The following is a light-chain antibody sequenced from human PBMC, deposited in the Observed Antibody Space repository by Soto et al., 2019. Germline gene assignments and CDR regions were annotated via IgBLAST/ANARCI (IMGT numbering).Light chain of an antibody. V-gene: IGLV2-11*01. CDR2: DVS. Sequence: QSAVTQPRSVSGSPGQSVTISCTGTSSDVGGYNYVSWYLQHPGKAPKVMIYDVSKRPSGVPDRFSGSKSGNTASLTISGLQSEDEADYYCCSFAGSYIYVFGTGTKVTVL. CDR1: SSDVGGYNY. CDR3: CSFAGSYIYV. J-gene: IGLJ1*01.